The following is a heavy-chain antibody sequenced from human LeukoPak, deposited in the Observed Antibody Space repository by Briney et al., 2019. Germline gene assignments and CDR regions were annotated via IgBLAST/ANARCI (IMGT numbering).Heavy chain of an antibody. CDR3: ARDQRYIAVAGYDAFDI. CDR2: INPNTGGT. CDR1: GYTFTAYY. V-gene: IGHV1-2*02. Sequence: GASVKVSCKASGYTFTAYYMHWVRQAPGQGLEWMGWINPNTGGTISAQKFQGRVTMTRDTSISTAYMEVSRLRSDDTAVYYCARDQRYIAVAGYDAFDIWGQGTMVTVSS. D-gene: IGHD6-19*01. J-gene: IGHJ3*02.